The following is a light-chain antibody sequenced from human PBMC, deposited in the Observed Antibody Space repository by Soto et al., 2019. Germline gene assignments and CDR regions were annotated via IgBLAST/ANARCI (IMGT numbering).Light chain of an antibody. CDR1: SSDVGGYNY. CDR3: SSFTSSSTLV. Sequence: QSALTQPASVSGSPGQSINISCTGTSSDVGGYNYVSWYQQHPGKAPKLMIHNVSNRPSGVPNRFSGSKSGYTASLTISGLQAEDEADYYCSSFTSSSTLVFGGGTKLTVL. CDR2: NVS. J-gene: IGLJ2*01. V-gene: IGLV2-14*01.